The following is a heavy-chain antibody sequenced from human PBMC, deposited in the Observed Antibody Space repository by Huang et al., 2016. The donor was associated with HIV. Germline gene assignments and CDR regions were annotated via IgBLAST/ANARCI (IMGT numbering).Heavy chain of an antibody. D-gene: IGHD3-22*01. Sequence: QVQLVQSGAEVKKPGASVKVSCKVSGYTLTELSMHWVRQAPGKGPEWRGVFEPEDGETNDAQKVQGRVTMTEDTSTDTAYMELSSLRSEDTAVYDCATVYRRFRNHDSGDYYFDYWDQGTLVTVSS. J-gene: IGHJ4*02. CDR3: ATVYRRFRNHDSGDYYFDY. CDR1: GYTLTELS. V-gene: IGHV1-24*01. CDR2: FEPEDGET.